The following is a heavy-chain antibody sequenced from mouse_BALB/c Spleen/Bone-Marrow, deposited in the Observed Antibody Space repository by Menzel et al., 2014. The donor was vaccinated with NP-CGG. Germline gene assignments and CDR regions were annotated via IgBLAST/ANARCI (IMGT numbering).Heavy chain of an antibody. CDR1: GFTFSSFG. CDR3: TRGGNWEDFDY. Sequence: EVKLMESGGGLVQPGGSRKLSCAASGFTFSSFGMHWVRQAPEKGLEWVAYISSGSSPIFYADTVKGRFTISRDNPKNTLFLQMTSLRSKDTAMYYCTRGGNWEDFDYWGQGTTLTVSS. CDR2: ISSGSSPI. D-gene: IGHD4-1*01. J-gene: IGHJ2*01. V-gene: IGHV5-17*02.